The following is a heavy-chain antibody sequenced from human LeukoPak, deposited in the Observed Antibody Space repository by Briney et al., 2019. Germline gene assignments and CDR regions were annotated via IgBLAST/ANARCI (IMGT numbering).Heavy chain of an antibody. CDR2: IIPIFGTA. D-gene: IGHD3-10*01. Sequence: ASVKVSCKASGDTFSSYAISWVRQARGQGLEWMGGIIPIFGTANNAQKFQGRVTITADESTSTAYMDLSSLRSEDTAVYYCARADYYGSGSRYYYYYYMDVWGKGTTVTISS. V-gene: IGHV1-69*13. J-gene: IGHJ6*03. CDR3: ARADYYGSGSRYYYYYYMDV. CDR1: GDTFSSYA.